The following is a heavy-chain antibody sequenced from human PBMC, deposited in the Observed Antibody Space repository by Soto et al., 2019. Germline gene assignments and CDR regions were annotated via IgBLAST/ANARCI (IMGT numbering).Heavy chain of an antibody. Sequence: QVQVVQSGAEVKKPGASVKVSCTTSGYTFTNYHVHWVRQAPGQGLEWMGAINPNGGSTTYAQHLQGRITMTSDASTSTVYMDMSSLRSDDTAVYYCALPKNPLGWYNFWGQGTLVTVS. V-gene: IGHV1-46*01. CDR2: INPNGGST. J-gene: IGHJ4*02. CDR1: GYTFTNYH. D-gene: IGHD6-19*01. CDR3: ALPKNPLGWYNF.